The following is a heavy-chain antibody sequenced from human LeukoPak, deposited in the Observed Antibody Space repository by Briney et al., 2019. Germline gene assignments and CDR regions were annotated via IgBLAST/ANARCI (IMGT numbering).Heavy chain of an antibody. CDR3: ARDQGDTAMVFGAFDI. CDR2: ISYDGSNK. J-gene: IGHJ3*02. V-gene: IGHV3-30*03. Sequence: PGRSLRLSCAASGFTFSSYGMHWVRQAPGKGLEWAAVISYDGSNKYYADSVKGRFTISRDNSKNTLYLQMNSLRAEDTAVYYCARDQGDTAMVFGAFDIWGQGTMVTVSS. D-gene: IGHD5-18*01. CDR1: GFTFSSYG.